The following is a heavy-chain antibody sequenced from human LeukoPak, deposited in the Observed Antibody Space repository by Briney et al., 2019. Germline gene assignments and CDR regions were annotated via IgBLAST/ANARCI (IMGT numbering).Heavy chain of an antibody. CDR2: IYYSGST. J-gene: IGHJ5*02. D-gene: IGHD2-2*01. CDR3: AREWGVPAAVDNWFDP. V-gene: IGHV4-59*01. Sequence: SETLSLTCTVSGGSISSYYWSWIRQPPGKGLEWIGYIYYSGSTNYNPSLKSRVTISVDTSKNQFSLKLSSVTAADTAVYYCAREWGVPAAVDNWFDPWGQGTLVTVSS. CDR1: GGSISSYY.